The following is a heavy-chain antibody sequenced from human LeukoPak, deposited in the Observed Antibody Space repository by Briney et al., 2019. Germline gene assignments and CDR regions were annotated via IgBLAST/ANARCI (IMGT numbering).Heavy chain of an antibody. CDR1: GDSVSSNSAA. V-gene: IGHV6-1*01. J-gene: IGHJ4*02. CDR3: ARGYYDSTYYYLYEY. Sequence: SQTLSLTCAISGDSVSSNSAAWNWIRQSPSRGLEWLGRTYYRSKWYSDYAVSVKSRITINPDTSKNQFSLQLNSVTPEDTAVYNCARGYYDSTYYYLYEYWAPRNLVNVSS. CDR2: TYYRSKWYS. D-gene: IGHD3-22*01.